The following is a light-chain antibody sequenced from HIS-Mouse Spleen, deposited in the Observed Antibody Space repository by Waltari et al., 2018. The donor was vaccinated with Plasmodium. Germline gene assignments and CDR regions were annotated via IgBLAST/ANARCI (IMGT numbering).Light chain of an antibody. CDR1: ALPNNY. CDR3: YSTDSSGNHRV. J-gene: IGLJ3*02. Sequence: SYELTQPPSVSVSPGQTARITCPGDALPNNYSYWYQQKSDQAPVLVIYEDSKRPSGIPERFSGSSSGTMATLTISGAQVEDEADYYCYSTDSSGNHRVFGGGTKLTVL. CDR2: EDS. V-gene: IGLV3-10*01.